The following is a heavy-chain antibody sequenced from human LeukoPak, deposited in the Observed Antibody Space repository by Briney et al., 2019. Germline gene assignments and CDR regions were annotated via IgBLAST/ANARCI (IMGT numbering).Heavy chain of an antibody. J-gene: IGHJ4*02. CDR1: GDSVSSNSAA. D-gene: IGHD3-22*01. CDR2: TYYRSKWYN. CDR3: ASSPLYYDSSGPIDMFDY. Sequence: SQTLSLTCAISGDSVSSNSAAWNWIRQSPSRGLEWLGRTYYRSKWYNDYAVSVKSRITINPDTSKNQFSLQLNSVTPGDTAVYYCASSPLYYDSSGPIDMFDYWGQGTLVTVSS. V-gene: IGHV6-1*01.